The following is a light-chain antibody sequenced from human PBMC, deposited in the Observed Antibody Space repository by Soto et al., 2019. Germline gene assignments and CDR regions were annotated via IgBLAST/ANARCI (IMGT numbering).Light chain of an antibody. Sequence: EIVLTQSPAILSVSPGERATLSCRASQSISRSLAWYQQKPGQAPRLLISDASTRATGIPARFSGSGSGTEFTLTISSLQPEDLGTYYCQQFNSYPHTFGQGTKLEI. CDR2: DAS. CDR1: QSISRS. J-gene: IGKJ2*01. V-gene: IGKV3-15*01. CDR3: QQFNSYPHT.